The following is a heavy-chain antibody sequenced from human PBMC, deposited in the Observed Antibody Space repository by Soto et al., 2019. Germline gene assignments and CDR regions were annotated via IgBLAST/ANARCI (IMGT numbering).Heavy chain of an antibody. Sequence: LRLSCAASRFTFSTYWMTWVRLTPGKGLEWVANIHQDGNEKYYMDSVKGRFTISRDNAKNSVCLQMTSLRAEDTAVYYCAGGNALDVWGQGTTVTVSS. V-gene: IGHV3-7*01. J-gene: IGHJ6*02. CDR1: RFTFSTYW. CDR2: IHQDGNEK. CDR3: AGGNALDV.